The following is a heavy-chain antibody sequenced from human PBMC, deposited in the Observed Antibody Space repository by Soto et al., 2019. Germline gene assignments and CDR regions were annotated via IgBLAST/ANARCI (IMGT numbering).Heavy chain of an antibody. CDR2: INPSGGST. Sequence: QVQLVQSGAEVKKPGASVKVSCKASGYTFTSYYMHWVRQAPGQGLEWMGIINPSGGSTSYAQKFQGRVNMTRDTSTSTVYMELSSLRSEDTAVYYCAREGGDIVVVVAAIFDYWGQGTLVTVSS. D-gene: IGHD2-15*01. CDR3: AREGGDIVVVVAAIFDY. V-gene: IGHV1-46*03. J-gene: IGHJ4*02. CDR1: GYTFTSYY.